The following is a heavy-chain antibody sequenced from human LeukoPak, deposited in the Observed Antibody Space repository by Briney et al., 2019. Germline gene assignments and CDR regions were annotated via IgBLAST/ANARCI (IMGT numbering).Heavy chain of an antibody. V-gene: IGHV4-59*12. D-gene: IGHD3-22*01. CDR3: ARGVSAPYYSDSSGYYFPYFDL. CDR2: IYYSGST. Sequence: PSETLSLTCTVSGGSISSYYWSWIRQPPGKGLEWIGYIYYSGSTNYNPSLKSRVIISVDTSKNQFSLKLSSVTAADTAVYYCARGVSAPYYSDSSGYYFPYFDLWGRGTLVTVSS. J-gene: IGHJ2*01. CDR1: GGSISSYY.